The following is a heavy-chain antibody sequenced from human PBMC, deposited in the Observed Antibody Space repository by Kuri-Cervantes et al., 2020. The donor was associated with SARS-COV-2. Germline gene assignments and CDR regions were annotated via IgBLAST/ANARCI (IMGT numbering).Heavy chain of an antibody. D-gene: IGHD6-19*01. J-gene: IGHJ4*02. CDR1: GFTFSVYW. CDR2: INQDGSAK. Sequence: GGSLRLSCAASGFTFSVYWMAWVRQAPGKGLEWVANINQDGSAKYYVDSVKGRFTISRDNAKNSLYLQMNSLRDEDTAVYYCARDKAVYWGQGTLVTVSS. V-gene: IGHV3-7*01. CDR3: ARDKAVY.